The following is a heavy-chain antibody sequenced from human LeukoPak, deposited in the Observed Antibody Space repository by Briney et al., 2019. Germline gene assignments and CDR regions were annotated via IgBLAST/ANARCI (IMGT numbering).Heavy chain of an antibody. V-gene: IGHV1-69*05. J-gene: IGHJ4*02. CDR2: INPIFHTP. Sequence: ASVKVSCKASGGTFSSHAISWVRQAPGQGLEWMGGINPIFHTPTYAKKFQGRLTITKDESMSTASMDLSSLISDDTAVYYCARGRTIGEFDYWGQGTLVTVSS. CDR3: ARGRTIGEFDY. CDR1: GGTFSSHA. D-gene: IGHD4/OR15-4a*01.